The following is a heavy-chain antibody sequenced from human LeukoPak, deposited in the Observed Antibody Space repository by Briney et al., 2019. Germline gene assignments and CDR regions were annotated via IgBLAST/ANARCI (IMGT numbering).Heavy chain of an antibody. CDR2: VNPNSGGT. CDR1: GYTFTGYY. V-gene: IGHV1-2*02. J-gene: IGHJ4*02. CDR3: ARDQALVGSYTPLVYFDY. Sequence: ASVKVSCXASGYTFTGYYMHWVRRAPGQGLEWMGWVNPNSGGTNYAQKFQGRVTMTRDTSISTAYMELSRLRSDDTAVYYCARDQALVGSYTPLVYFDYWGQGTLVTVSS. D-gene: IGHD1-26*01.